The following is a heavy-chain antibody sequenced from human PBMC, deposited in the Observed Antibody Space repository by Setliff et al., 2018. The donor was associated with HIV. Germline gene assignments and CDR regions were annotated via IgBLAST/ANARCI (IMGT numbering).Heavy chain of an antibody. CDR1: GFSFNNYY. V-gene: IGHV3-7*01. Sequence: PGESLKISCIASGFSFNNYYMSWVRQAPGKGLEWVANINSDGTEKHYADSVRGRFTISRDNSNNSVFLQMNGLRVEDTAVYYCAAVPWGHSSLIIDHWGQGTPVTVSS. CDR2: INSDGTEK. D-gene: IGHD3-16*01. CDR3: AAVPWGHSSLIIDH. J-gene: IGHJ4*02.